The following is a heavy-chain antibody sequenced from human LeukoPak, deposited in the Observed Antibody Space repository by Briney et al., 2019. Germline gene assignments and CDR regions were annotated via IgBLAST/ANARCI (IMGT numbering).Heavy chain of an antibody. V-gene: IGHV3-21*01. Sequence: GGSLRLSCATSGFTFSHVNMNWVRRAPGRGLVWVSCISSGSGIKGYADSVKGRFTISRDNTKNSLFLEMNSLRAEDTAVYYCPKSKSVPEPESAWGVQGGKYYNYMDVGGTGHTVTVSS. D-gene: IGHD3-10*02. CDR2: ISSGSGIK. J-gene: IGHJ6*03. CDR1: GFTFSHVN. CDR3: PKSKSVPEPESAWGVQGGKYYNYMDV.